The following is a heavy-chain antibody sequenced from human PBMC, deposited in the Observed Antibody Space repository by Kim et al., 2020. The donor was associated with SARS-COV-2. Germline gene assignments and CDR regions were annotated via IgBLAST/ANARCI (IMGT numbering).Heavy chain of an antibody. CDR1: GGSISSYY. V-gene: IGHV4-59*13. CDR3: ARERGNWFDP. CDR2: IYYSGRT. J-gene: IGHJ5*02. Sequence: SETLSLTCTVSGGSISSYYWSWIRQPPGKGLEWIGYIYYSGRTNYNPSLKSRVTISVDTSKNQFSLKLSSVTAPDTAVYYCARERGNWFDPWGQGTLVTVSS.